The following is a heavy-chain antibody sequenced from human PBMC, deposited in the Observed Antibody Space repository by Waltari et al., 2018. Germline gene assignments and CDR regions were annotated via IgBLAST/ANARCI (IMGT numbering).Heavy chain of an antibody. Sequence: QVQLQQWGAGLLKPSETLSLTCAVYGGSFSGYYWSWIRQPPGKGLEWIGEINHSGSTNYNPSLKRRVTISVDTSKNQFSLKLSSVTAADTAVYYCASRGCSSTSCYFFDYWGQGTLVTVSS. CDR1: GGSFSGYY. D-gene: IGHD2-2*01. CDR3: ASRGCSSTSCYFFDY. J-gene: IGHJ4*02. V-gene: IGHV4-34*01. CDR2: INHSGST.